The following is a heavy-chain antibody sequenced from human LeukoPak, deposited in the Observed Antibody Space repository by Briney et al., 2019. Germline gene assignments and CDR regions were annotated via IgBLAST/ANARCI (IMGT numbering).Heavy chain of an antibody. CDR2: ISSSSSYI. CDR3: AKDGGKAVAGTFY. Sequence: PGGSLRLSCAASGFTLSSYSMNWVRQAPGKGLEWVSSISSSSSYIYYADSVKGRFTISRDNAKNSLYLQMNSLRAEDTAVYYCAKDGGKAVAGTFYWGQGTLVTVSS. D-gene: IGHD6-19*01. V-gene: IGHV3-21*04. J-gene: IGHJ4*02. CDR1: GFTLSSYS.